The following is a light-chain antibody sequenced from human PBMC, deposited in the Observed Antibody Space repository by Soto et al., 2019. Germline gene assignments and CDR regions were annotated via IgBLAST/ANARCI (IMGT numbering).Light chain of an antibody. CDR1: QGISNY. J-gene: IGKJ1*01. CDR3: QKYDSSPWT. Sequence: DIQMTQSPSSLSASVRDRVTITCRASQGISNYLAWYQQKPGKVPKLLIYAASTLQSGVPSRFSGSGSGTDFTLTISNLQPEDVATYYCQKYDSSPWTFVQGTKVEIK. V-gene: IGKV1-27*01. CDR2: AAS.